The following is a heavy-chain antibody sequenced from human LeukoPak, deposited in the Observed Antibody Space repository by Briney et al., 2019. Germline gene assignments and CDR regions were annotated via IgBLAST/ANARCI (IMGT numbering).Heavy chain of an antibody. CDR2: IYYSGST. CDR1: GGAISRSSYY. J-gene: IGHJ4*02. Sequence: PSETLSLTCTVSGGAISRSSYYWGWIRQPPGKGLEWIGSIYYSGSTYYNPSLKSRVTISVDTSENQFSLKLSSVTAADTAVYYCARSLKEPKRIAAAGTRRNWGQGTLVTVSS. V-gene: IGHV4-39*01. D-gene: IGHD6-13*01. CDR3: ARSLKEPKRIAAAGTRRN.